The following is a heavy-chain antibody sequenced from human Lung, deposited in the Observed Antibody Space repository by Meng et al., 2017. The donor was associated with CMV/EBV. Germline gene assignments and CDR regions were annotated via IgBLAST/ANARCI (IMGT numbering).Heavy chain of an antibody. D-gene: IGHD3-10*01. Sequence: GQLRESGPALVKPSETLPLTCAVSGDSITNHNWWAWVRQPPGKGLEWIGEIPHRGSSAYNPSLKSRVSMSIDKSKNQFSLKLTSVTAADTAVYHCLRRSGGSVWGQGTLVTSPQ. J-gene: IGHJ1*01. CDR2: IPHRGSS. CDR1: GDSITNHNW. CDR3: LRRSGGSV. V-gene: IGHV4-4*02.